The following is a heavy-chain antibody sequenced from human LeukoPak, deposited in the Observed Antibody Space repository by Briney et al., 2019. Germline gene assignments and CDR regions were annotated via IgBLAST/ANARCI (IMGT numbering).Heavy chain of an antibody. Sequence: GGTLRLSCAASGFTFSSYAMNWVRQAPGKGLDWVSAISGSGGSTYYADSVEGRFTISRDNSKNTLYLQMNSLRAEDTALYYCVRENYSSGWYFSAFDIWGQGTMVTVSS. J-gene: IGHJ3*02. V-gene: IGHV3-23*01. D-gene: IGHD6-19*01. CDR3: VRENYSSGWYFSAFDI. CDR1: GFTFSSYA. CDR2: ISGSGGST.